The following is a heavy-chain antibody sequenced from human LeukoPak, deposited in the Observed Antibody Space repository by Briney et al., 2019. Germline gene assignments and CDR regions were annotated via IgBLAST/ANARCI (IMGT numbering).Heavy chain of an antibody. CDR2: INSDGSST. CDR3: ARAWYPVGATDY. V-gene: IGHV3-74*01. J-gene: IGHJ4*02. CDR1: GFTFSSYW. D-gene: IGHD1-26*01. Sequence: GGSLRLSCAASGFTFSSYWMHWVRQAPGKGLVWVSRINSDGSSTSYADSVKGRFTISRDNAKNTLYMQMNSLRAEDTAVYYCARAWYPVGATDYWGQGTIVTVSS.